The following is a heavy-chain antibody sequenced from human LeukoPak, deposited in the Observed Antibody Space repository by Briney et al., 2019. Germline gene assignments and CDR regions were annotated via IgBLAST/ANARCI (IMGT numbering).Heavy chain of an antibody. CDR3: ARHLGADMGILTGYHFDY. J-gene: IGHJ4*02. CDR2: IYHSGST. V-gene: IGHV4-30-2*03. Sequence: SETLSLTCAVSGGSISSGGYSWSWIRQPPGKGLEWIGYIYHSGSTYYNPSLKSRVTISVDTSKNQFSLKLSSVTAADTAVYYCARHLGADMGILTGYHFDYWGQGTLVTVSS. D-gene: IGHD3-9*01. CDR1: GGSISSGGYS.